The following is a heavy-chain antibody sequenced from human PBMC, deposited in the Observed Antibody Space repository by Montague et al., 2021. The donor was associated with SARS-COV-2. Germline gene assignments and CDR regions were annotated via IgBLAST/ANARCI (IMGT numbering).Heavy chain of an antibody. V-gene: IGHV4-59*01. CDR1: GGSISSYY. D-gene: IGHD1-1*01. CDR3: ARAQNTCFIANCVNYFEV. CDR2: VHYTGST. Sequence: SETLSLTCEVSGGSISSYYWSWIRQSPGKGLEWIGYVHYTGSTKYNPSLKTRVTLSLDTPKKHCSLKLKSVTAADTAVYYCARAQNTCFIANCVNYFEVWGLGARVPVSS. J-gene: IGHJ4*02.